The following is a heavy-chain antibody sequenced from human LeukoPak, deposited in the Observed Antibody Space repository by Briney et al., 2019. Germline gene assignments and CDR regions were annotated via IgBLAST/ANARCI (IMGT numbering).Heavy chain of an antibody. CDR3: ARGIQGNWNPGWFDP. V-gene: IGHV4-59*01. CDR2: IYYSGST. J-gene: IGHJ5*02. CDR1: GGSISSYY. D-gene: IGHD1-20*01. Sequence: SETLSLTCTVSGGSISSYYWSWIRQPPGKGLEWIGYIYYSGSTNYNPSLKSRVTISVDTSKNQFSLKLSSVTAADTAVYYCARGIQGNWNPGWFDPWGQGTLVTVSS.